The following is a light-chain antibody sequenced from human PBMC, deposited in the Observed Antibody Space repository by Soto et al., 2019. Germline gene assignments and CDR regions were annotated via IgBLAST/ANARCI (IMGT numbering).Light chain of an antibody. V-gene: IGKV1-27*01. J-gene: IGKJ4*01. CDR1: QAIGNY. Sequence: DIQMTQSPSSLSASVGDGVIITCRASQAIGNYLAWYQQKPGKVPRLLIYAASTLQSGVPPRFSGSGSGTDFTLTISSLQPEDVATYYCQKYNSAPLTFGAGTKVEIK. CDR2: AAS. CDR3: QKYNSAPLT.